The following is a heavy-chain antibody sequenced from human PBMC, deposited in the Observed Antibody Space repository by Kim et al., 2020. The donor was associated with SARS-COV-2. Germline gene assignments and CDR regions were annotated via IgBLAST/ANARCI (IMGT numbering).Heavy chain of an antibody. CDR2: ISYSGST. Sequence: SETLSLTCSVSGGSISSSFYYWGWIRQPPGKGLEWIGSISYSGSTYYNPSLKSRVTISVDTSKNQFSLKLSSVTAADTAVYYCARDPRSIAVADTFYYYYGMGVWGQGTTVTVSS. CDR1: GGSISSSFYY. J-gene: IGHJ6*02. CDR3: ARDPRSIAVADTFYYYYGMGV. V-gene: IGHV4-39*07. D-gene: IGHD6-19*01.